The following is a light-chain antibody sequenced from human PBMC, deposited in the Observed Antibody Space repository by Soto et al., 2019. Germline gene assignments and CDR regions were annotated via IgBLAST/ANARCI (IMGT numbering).Light chain of an antibody. CDR2: EVN. CDR3: SSYAGSNNYV. Sequence: QSVLTQPPSASGSPGQSVTISCTGTSSDVGGYNYVSWYQQHPGKAPKLIIYEVNKRPSGVPDRFSGSKSDNTASLTVSGLQAEDEADYYCSSYAGSNNYVFGTGTKVTVL. V-gene: IGLV2-8*01. CDR1: SSDVGGYNY. J-gene: IGLJ1*01.